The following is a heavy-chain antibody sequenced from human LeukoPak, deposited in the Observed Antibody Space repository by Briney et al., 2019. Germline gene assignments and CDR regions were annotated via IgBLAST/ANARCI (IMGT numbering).Heavy chain of an antibody. J-gene: IGHJ4*02. CDR2: IIPIFGTA. CDR1: GGTFSSYA. D-gene: IGHD5-12*01. CDR3: ARGSGSTSDY. Sequence: ASVKVSCKASGGTFSSYAFSWVRQAPGQGLEWMGGIIPIFGTANYAQKFQGRVTMTRNTSISTAYMELSSLRSEDTAVYYCARGSGSTSDYWGQGTLVTVSS. V-gene: IGHV1-69*05.